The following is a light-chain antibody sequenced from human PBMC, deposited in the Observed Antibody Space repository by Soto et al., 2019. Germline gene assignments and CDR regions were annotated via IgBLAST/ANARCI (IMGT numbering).Light chain of an antibody. Sequence: DIQMTQTPSTLSASLGDRVTITCRASQNLNIWLAWFQQKPGKAPNLLIYKASIVECRVPSRFSGSGSGTEFTLTISSLQPDDFATYYCQQYKDYPLTFGGGTKVEI. J-gene: IGKJ4*01. CDR2: KAS. CDR3: QQYKDYPLT. V-gene: IGKV1-5*03. CDR1: QNLNIW.